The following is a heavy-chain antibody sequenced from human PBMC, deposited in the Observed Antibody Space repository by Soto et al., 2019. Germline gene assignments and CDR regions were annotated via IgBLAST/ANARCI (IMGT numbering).Heavy chain of an antibody. J-gene: IGHJ3*02. V-gene: IGHV3-15*07. CDR2: IKSKTDGGTT. CDR3: TTDLSSPGIVVVDGAFDI. CDR1: GLTFSNAW. D-gene: IGHD3-22*01. Sequence: EVQLVESGGGLVKPGGSLRLSCAASGLTFSNAWMNWFRKAPGRGLEGAGVIKSKTDGGTTDYAAPVKGRFTISRDDSKNTLYLQMNSLKTEDTAVYYCTTDLSSPGIVVVDGAFDIWGQGTMVTVSS.